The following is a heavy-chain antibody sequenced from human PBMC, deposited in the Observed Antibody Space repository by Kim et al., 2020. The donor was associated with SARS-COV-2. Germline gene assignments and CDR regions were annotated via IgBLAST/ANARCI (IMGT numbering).Heavy chain of an antibody. CDR2: IGTSGNNI. CDR1: GFTFSDYY. CDR3: ARDDKPHHWFDP. Sequence: GGSLRLSCAASGFTFSDYYMSWIRQAPGKGLEWIAYIGTSGNNIFYADSVKGRFTMSRDNGRNLLYLQMSSLRAEDTAVYFCARDDKPHHWFDPWGQGTLVTVSS. J-gene: IGHJ5*02. V-gene: IGHV3-11*01.